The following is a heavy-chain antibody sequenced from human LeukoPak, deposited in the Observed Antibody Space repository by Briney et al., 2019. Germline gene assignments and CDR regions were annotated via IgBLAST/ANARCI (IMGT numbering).Heavy chain of an antibody. D-gene: IGHD6-13*01. CDR2: ISSSSSYI. CDR1: VFTFSSYT. V-gene: IGHV3-21*01. CDR3: SRDGSGSSWEPSFYYNYGMDD. Sequence: GRSLRLSCAASVFTFSSYTMNAVRQAPRRGLEWVLSISSSSSYIEYADSVKGRFTIYRDNAKNSLYLQMNSLRAEDTAVYYCSRDGSGSSWEPSFYYNYGMDDWGQGTTVTVTS. J-gene: IGHJ6*02.